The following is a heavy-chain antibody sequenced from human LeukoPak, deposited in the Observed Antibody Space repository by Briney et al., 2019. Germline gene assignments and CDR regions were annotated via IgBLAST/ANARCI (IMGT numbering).Heavy chain of an antibody. D-gene: IGHD2-21*02. V-gene: IGHV3-30*02. Sequence: PGGSLRLSCAASAFIFSSYGMHWVRQAPGKGLEWVAYIQYDRTNEQYAHSVKGRSTISRDNANRMLSLHINSLRVEDSAIYYCARGGKLEPTALASWGQGSLVVVSS. CDR3: ARGGKLEPTALAS. CDR1: AFIFSSYG. CDR2: IQYDRTNE. J-gene: IGHJ5*02.